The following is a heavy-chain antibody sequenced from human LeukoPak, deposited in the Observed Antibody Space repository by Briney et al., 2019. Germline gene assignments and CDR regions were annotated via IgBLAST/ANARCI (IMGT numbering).Heavy chain of an antibody. J-gene: IGHJ3*02. CDR3: ARTSPGYSGSYSAYAFDI. D-gene: IGHD1-26*01. CDR1: GGSIGSSNW. V-gene: IGHV4-4*02. CDR2: IYHSGST. Sequence: PSGTLSLTCAVSGGSIGSSNWWTWVRQPPGKGLEWIGEIYHSGSTNYNPSLKSRVTISVDKSKSQFSLKLSSVTAADTAVYYCARTSPGYSGSYSAYAFDIWGQGTMVTVSS.